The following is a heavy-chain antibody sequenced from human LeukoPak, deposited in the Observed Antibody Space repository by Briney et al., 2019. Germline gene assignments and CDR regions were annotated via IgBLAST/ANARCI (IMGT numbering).Heavy chain of an antibody. CDR2: IRYNGNDK. D-gene: IGHD3-22*01. CDR3: AKTGAQGIVVSY. V-gene: IGHV3-30*02. CDR1: GFTFSNYG. Sequence: GGSLRLSCAAPGFTFSNYGIHWVRQAPGKGLEWVAFIRYNGNDKYYADSVKGRFTISRDNSKNTLYLQMNSLRAEDTAVYYCAKTGAQGIVVSYWGQGTLVTVSS. J-gene: IGHJ4*02.